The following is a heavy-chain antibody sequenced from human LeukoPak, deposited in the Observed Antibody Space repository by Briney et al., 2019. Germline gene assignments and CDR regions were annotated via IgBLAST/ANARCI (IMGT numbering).Heavy chain of an antibody. CDR1: GGSISSGGYS. CDR3: ARDGAATHYYYYGMDV. V-gene: IGHV4-30-2*01. D-gene: IGHD2-15*01. Sequence: SETLSLTCAVSGGSISSGGYSWSWIRQPPGKGLEWIGYIYHSGSTYYNPSLKSRVTISVDRSKNQFSLKLSSVTAADTAVYYCARDGAATHYYYYGMDVWGQGTTVTVSS. J-gene: IGHJ6*02. CDR2: IYHSGST.